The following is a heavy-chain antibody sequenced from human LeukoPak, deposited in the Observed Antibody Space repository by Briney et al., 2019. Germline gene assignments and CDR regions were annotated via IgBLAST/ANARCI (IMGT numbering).Heavy chain of an antibody. Sequence: GEPLKISCKGSGYSFTSYWINWVRQMPGKGLEWVGRIDPTDSYTNYSPSFQGHVTISTDKSISTAYLQWRSLKASDTAMYYCARSPSVVDAFDIWGQGTMVTVSS. J-gene: IGHJ3*02. CDR1: GYSFTSYW. CDR3: ARSPSVVDAFDI. D-gene: IGHD2-15*01. CDR2: IDPTDSYT. V-gene: IGHV5-10-1*01.